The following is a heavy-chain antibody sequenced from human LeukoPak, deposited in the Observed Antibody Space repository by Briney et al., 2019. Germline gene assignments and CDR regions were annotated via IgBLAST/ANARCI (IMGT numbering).Heavy chain of an antibody. CDR2: IIPIFGTA. D-gene: IGHD3-10*01. J-gene: IGHJ5*02. Sequence: GASVKVSCKASGGTFSSYATSWVRQAPGQGLEWMGGIIPIFGTANYAQKFQGRVTITTGESTSTAYMELSSLRSEDTAVYYCARLGSGNWFDPWGQGTLVTVSS. CDR1: GGTFSSYA. V-gene: IGHV1-69*05. CDR3: ARLGSGNWFDP.